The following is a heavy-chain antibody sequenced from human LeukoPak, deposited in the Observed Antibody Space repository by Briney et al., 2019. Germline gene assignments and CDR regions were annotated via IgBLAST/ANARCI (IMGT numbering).Heavy chain of an antibody. CDR3: AKLDCSSTSCYTYRSFFYFDY. D-gene: IGHD2-2*02. J-gene: IGHJ4*02. Sequence: GGSLRLSCAASGFTFSSYAMSWVHQAPGKGLEWVSAISGSGGSTYYADSVKGRFTISRDNSKNTLYLQMNSLRAEDTAVYYCAKLDCSSTSCYTYRSFFYFDYWGQGTLVTVSS. V-gene: IGHV3-23*01. CDR2: ISGSGGST. CDR1: GFTFSSYA.